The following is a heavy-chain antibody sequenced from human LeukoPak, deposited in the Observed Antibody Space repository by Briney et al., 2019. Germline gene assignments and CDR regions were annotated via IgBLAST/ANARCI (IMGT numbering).Heavy chain of an antibody. J-gene: IGHJ3*02. Sequence: PGGSLRLSCAASGFTFSSYAMHWVRQAPGKGLEWVSGISWNSGSIGYADSVKGRFTISRDNAKNSLYLQMNSLRAEDTALYYCAKGSTMIVGSGAFDIWGQGTMVTVSS. V-gene: IGHV3-9*01. CDR1: GFTFSSYA. D-gene: IGHD3-22*01. CDR3: AKGSTMIVGSGAFDI. CDR2: ISWNSGSI.